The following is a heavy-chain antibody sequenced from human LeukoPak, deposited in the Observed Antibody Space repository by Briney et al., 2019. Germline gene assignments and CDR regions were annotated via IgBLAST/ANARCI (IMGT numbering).Heavy chain of an antibody. CDR1: GGSISSSSYY. V-gene: IGHV4-39*07. CDR3: ARDILIAAAGRRFDP. D-gene: IGHD6-13*01. J-gene: IGHJ5*02. CDR2: IYYSGST. Sequence: PSETLSLTCTVSGGSISSSSYYWGWIRQPPGKGLEWIGSIYYSGSTYDNPSLKSRVTISIDTSKNQFSLKLTSVTAADTAIYYCARDILIAAAGRRFDPWGQGTLVTVSS.